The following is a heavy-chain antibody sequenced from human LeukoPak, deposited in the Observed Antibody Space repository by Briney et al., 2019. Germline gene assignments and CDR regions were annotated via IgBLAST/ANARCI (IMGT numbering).Heavy chain of an antibody. V-gene: IGHV3-15*01. CDR1: GFGFTNAW. J-gene: IGHJ4*02. CDR2: IKANIDGGAT. CDR3: TTDFSHFDFSSGYYSY. Sequence: GGSLRLSCAVSGFGFTNAWMVWVRQAPGKGLEWVGRIKANIDGGATDLAPPVKGRFTISRDDLTRTLYLQMNSLKTEDTGVYYCTTDFSHFDFSSGYYSYWGQGSLVIVSS. D-gene: IGHD3-3*01.